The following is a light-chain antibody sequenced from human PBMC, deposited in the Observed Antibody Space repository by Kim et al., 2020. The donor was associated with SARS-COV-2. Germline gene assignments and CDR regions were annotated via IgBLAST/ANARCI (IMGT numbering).Light chain of an antibody. CDR2: KDS. CDR1: ILAKKY. Sequence: SYELTQPSSVSVSPGQTATITCSGDILAKKYARWFRQKPGQAPVLVIYKDSERPSGIPERFSGSSSGTTVTLTISGAQVEDEADYYCYSAADNEGVFGGG. CDR3: YSAADNEGV. J-gene: IGLJ2*01. V-gene: IGLV3-27*01.